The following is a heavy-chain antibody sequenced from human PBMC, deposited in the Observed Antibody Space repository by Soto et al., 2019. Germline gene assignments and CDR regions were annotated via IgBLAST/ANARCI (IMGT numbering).Heavy chain of an antibody. D-gene: IGHD4-17*01. V-gene: IGHV4-39*07. J-gene: IGHJ6*02. Sequence: SETLSLTCTVSGGSISSSSYYWGWIRQPPGKGLEWIGEINHSGSTNYNPSLKSRVTISVDTSKNQFSLKLSSVTAADTAVYYCARGHRRELQMTTVTDASYYYGMDVWGQGTTVTVSS. CDR3: ARGHRRELQMTTVTDASYYYGMDV. CDR1: GGSISSSSYY. CDR2: INHSGST.